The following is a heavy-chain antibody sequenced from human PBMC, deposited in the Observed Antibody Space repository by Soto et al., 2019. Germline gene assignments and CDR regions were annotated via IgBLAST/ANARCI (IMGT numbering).Heavy chain of an antibody. CDR1: GYDFTAYD. CDR2: MNPINGAT. V-gene: IGHV1-8*02. J-gene: IGHJ6*02. Sequence: GASVKVSCKASGYDFTAYDINWVRQASGQGLEWMGWMNPINGATGTARRFQGRVSMTRNTATGTAYLELTSLRSDDTAVYYCGRGPSPRAPAGGTPYDYAMDVCG. D-gene: IGHD3-16*01. CDR3: GRGPSPRAPAGGTPYDYAMDV.